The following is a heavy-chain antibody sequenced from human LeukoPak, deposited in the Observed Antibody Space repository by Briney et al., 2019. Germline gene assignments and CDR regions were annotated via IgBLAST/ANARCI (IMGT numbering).Heavy chain of an antibody. CDR2: IYSNGNT. J-gene: IGHJ6*03. V-gene: IGHV4-61*02. Sequence: SETLSLICTVSGGSISSSGYYWSWIRQPAGKGLVWVGRIYSNGNTNYNPSLKSRGAISEDMSKNQFSLKLSSVTAADTAVYYCARAPSGDGSGTYDSHYMDVWGTGTTVTVSS. CDR1: GGSISSSGYY. D-gene: IGHD3-10*01. CDR3: ARAPSGDGSGTYDSHYMDV.